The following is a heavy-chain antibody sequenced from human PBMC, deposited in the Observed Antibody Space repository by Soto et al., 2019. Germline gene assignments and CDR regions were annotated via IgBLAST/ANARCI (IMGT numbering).Heavy chain of an antibody. CDR1: GYTFTSYY. CDR2: INPSGGST. V-gene: IGHV1-46*03. D-gene: IGHD6-19*01. Sequence: ASVKVSCKASGYTFTSYYMHWVRQAPGQGLEWMGIINPSGGSTSYAQKFQGRVTMTRDTSTSTVYMELSSPRSEDTAVYYCARVMGSGQGFDYWGQGTLVTVSS. CDR3: ARVMGSGQGFDY. J-gene: IGHJ4*02.